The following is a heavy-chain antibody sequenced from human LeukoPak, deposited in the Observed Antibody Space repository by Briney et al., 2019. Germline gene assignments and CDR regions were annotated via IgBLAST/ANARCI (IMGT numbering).Heavy chain of an antibody. V-gene: IGHV1-18*01. CDR1: GYTFISYG. J-gene: IGHJ5*02. CDR2: ISGHNGNT. Sequence: ASVKVSCKASGYTFISYGITWVRQAPGQGLEWMGWISGHNGNTNYAQKVQGRVTMTTDTFTNTAYMEVRSLRSDDTAVYYCARMAGSGTSYIIKKNWFDPWGQGTLVTVSS. D-gene: IGHD3-10*01. CDR3: ARMAGSGTSYIIKKNWFDP.